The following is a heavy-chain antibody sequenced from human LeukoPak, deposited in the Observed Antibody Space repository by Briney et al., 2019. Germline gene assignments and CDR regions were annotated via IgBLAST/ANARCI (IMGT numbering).Heavy chain of an antibody. CDR2: ISSSGSTI. CDR3: ARQWLDHRFDR. D-gene: IGHD6-19*01. J-gene: IGHJ5*02. CDR1: GFTFSSYE. V-gene: IGHV3-48*03. Sequence: GGSLRLSCAASGFTFSSYEMNWVRQAPGKGLEWVSYISSSGSTIYYADSVKGRFTISRDNAKNSLYLQMNSLRAEDTAVYYCARQWLDHRFDRWGQGTLVTVSS.